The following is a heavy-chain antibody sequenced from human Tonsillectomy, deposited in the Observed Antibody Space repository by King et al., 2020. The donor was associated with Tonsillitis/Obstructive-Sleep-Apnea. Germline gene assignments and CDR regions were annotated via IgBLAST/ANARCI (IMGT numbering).Heavy chain of an antibody. CDR3: ARVTYMTTVTSGYYYYMDV. J-gene: IGHJ6*03. CDR1: GFTFSDYY. D-gene: IGHD4-11*01. V-gene: IGHV3-11*05. Sequence: HVQLVESGGGLVKPGGSLRLSCAASGFTFSDYYMSWIRQAPGKGLEWVSYISSSSSYTNYADSVKGRFTISRDNAKNSLYLQMNSLRAEDTAVYYCARVTYMTTVTSGYYYYMDVWGKGTTVTVSS. CDR2: ISSSSSYT.